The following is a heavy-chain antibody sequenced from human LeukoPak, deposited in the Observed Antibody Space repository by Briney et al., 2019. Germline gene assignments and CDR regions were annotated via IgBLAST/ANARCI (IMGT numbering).Heavy chain of an antibody. CDR2: TTSDGSST. CDR3: ARAVRTYDSSGDYLDAFDI. Sequence: GGSLRLSCVVSGFSFSNYWMHWVRQAPGKGLAWVSRTTSDGSSTSYADSVKGRFTISRDNTKNTLYLQMKSLRAEDTAVYYCARAVRTYDSSGDYLDAFDIWGQGTMVTVSS. V-gene: IGHV3-74*01. D-gene: IGHD3-22*01. J-gene: IGHJ3*02. CDR1: GFSFSNYW.